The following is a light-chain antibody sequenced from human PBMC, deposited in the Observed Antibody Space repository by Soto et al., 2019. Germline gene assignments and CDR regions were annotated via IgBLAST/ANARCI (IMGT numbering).Light chain of an antibody. J-gene: IGLJ2*01. CDR2: GNT. CDR3: QSYDSSLSGSV. CDR1: RSNIGATYG. V-gene: IGLV1-40*01. Sequence: QLVLTQPPSVSGAPGQRVTISCTGSRSNIGATYGVHWYRQLPGTAPKLLIYGNTNRPSGVPDRFSGSKSGTSASLVITGLQVEDEADYYCQSYDSSLSGSVFGGGTKVTVL.